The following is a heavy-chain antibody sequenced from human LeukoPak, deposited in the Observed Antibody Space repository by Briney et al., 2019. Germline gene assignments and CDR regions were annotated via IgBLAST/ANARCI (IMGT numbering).Heavy chain of an antibody. J-gene: IGHJ4*02. Sequence: ASVKVTCKASRYTFTSYYMHWVRQAPGLGLEWMGIINPSGGSTSYAQKFQGRVTMTRDMSTSTVYMELSSLRSEDTAVYYCARVASPPMAYDYWGQGTLVTVSS. CDR2: INPSGGST. CDR1: RYTFTSYY. CDR3: ARVASPPMAYDY. V-gene: IGHV1-46*01. D-gene: IGHD3-10*01.